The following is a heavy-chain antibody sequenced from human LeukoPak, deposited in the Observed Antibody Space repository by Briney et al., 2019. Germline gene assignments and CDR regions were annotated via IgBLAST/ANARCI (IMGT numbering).Heavy chain of an antibody. V-gene: IGHV3-30*03. CDR2: ISYDGSNK. Sequence: GRSLRLSCAASGFTFSSYGMHWVRQAPGKGLEWVAVISYDGSNKYYADSVKGRFTISRDNSKNTLYLQMNSLRAEDTAVYYCARDLVGVVVPAAQRPPGDYWGQGTLVTVSS. D-gene: IGHD2-2*01. J-gene: IGHJ4*02. CDR3: ARDLVGVVVPAAQRPPGDY. CDR1: GFTFSSYG.